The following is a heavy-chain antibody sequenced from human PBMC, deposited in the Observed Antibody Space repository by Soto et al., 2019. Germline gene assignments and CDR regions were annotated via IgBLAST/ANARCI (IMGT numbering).Heavy chain of an antibody. D-gene: IGHD3-10*02. Sequence: GGSLRLSCAASGFTFSSYGMHWVRQAPGKGLEWVAVISYDGSNKYYADSVKGRFTISRDNSKNTLYLQMNSLRAEDTAVYYCAKVGVRGVIPDYYYYGMDVWGQGTTVTVSS. J-gene: IGHJ6*02. CDR1: GFTFSSYG. CDR3: AKVGVRGVIPDYYYYGMDV. V-gene: IGHV3-30*18. CDR2: ISYDGSNK.